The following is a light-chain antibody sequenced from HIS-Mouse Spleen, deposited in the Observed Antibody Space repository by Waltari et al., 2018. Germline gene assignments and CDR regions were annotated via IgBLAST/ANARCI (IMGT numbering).Light chain of an antibody. Sequence: SYDLTQPPSVSVSPGQTARTTCSGDALPKQYAYWYQQKPGQAPVLVIYKDSERPSGIPERFSGSSSGTTVTLTISGVQAEDEADYYCQSADSSGTYWVFGGGTKLTVL. CDR3: QSADSSGTYWV. J-gene: IGLJ3*02. CDR2: KDS. CDR1: ALPKQY. V-gene: IGLV3-25*03.